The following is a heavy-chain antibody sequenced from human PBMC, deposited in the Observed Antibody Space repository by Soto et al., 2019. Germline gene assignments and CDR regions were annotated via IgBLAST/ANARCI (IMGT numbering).Heavy chain of an antibody. V-gene: IGHV1-3*01. D-gene: IGHD3-22*01. CDR2: INAGNGNT. CDR1: GYTFTSYA. Sequence: QVPLVQSGAEVKKPGASVKVSCKASGYTFTSYAMHWVRQAPGQRLEWMGWINAGNGNTKYSQKFQGRVTITRHTPASTAYMELSSLRSEDTAVYYCARAPNITLIVVAASGWFDRWGQGTLVTVSS. J-gene: IGHJ5*02. CDR3: ARAPNITLIVVAASGWFDR.